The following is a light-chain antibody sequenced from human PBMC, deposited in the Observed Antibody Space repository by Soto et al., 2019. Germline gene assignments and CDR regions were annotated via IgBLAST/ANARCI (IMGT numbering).Light chain of an antibody. J-gene: IGKJ4*01. V-gene: IGKV1-8*01. Sequence: AIRMTQSPSSLSASTGDRVTITCRASQGISSYLAWYQQKPGKAPKLLIYAASTLQSGVPSRFSGSGSGTDFTLTSSCLQSEDFATYYCQQYYSYATFGGGTKVEIK. CDR2: AAS. CDR3: QQYYSYAT. CDR1: QGISSY.